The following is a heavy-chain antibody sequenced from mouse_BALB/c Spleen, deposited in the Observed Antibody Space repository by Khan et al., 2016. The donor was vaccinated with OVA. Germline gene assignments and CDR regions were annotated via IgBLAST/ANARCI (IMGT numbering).Heavy chain of an antibody. CDR3: STSYFYGYYFDY. Sequence: EVQLVESGGDLVQPGGSRKLSCAASGFTFSSYGVHWVRQAPERGLEWVAYISGDSSTIYYGETVKGRFNISRDNPKNTLFLQMTSLMSEDTAKYYCSTSYFYGYYFDYWGPGTTLTVSS. CDR2: ISGDSSTI. CDR1: GFTFSSYG. V-gene: IGHV5-17*02. D-gene: IGHD1-1*01. J-gene: IGHJ2*01.